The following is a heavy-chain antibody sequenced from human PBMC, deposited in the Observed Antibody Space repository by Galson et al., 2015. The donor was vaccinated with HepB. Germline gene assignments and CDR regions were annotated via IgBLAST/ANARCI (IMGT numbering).Heavy chain of an antibody. V-gene: IGHV3-7*03. CDR1: GFTFSSYW. J-gene: IGHJ4*02. D-gene: IGHD5-12*01. CDR2: IKQDGSEK. CDR3: AREEPGYSGYDRPYFDY. Sequence: SLRLSCAASGFTFSSYWMSWVRQAPGKGLEWVANIKQDGSEKYYVDSVKGRFTISRDNAKNSLYLQMNSLRAEDTAVYYCAREEPGYSGYDRPYFDYWGQGTLVTVSS.